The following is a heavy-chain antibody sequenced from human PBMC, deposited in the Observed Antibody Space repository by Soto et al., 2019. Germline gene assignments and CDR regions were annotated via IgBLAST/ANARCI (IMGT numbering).Heavy chain of an antibody. J-gene: IGHJ6*02. CDR1: ALTASKNY. Sequence: EVQLVESGGGLVQPGGSLRLSCAGSALTASKNYMSWVRQPPGKGLEWVSVIYSGGTTYYADSVKDRFSISRDNSKSTLYRHMDNLGAGDTAVYYCARGGSGSEWEYYGMDVWGQGTTVTVSS. V-gene: IGHV3-66*01. CDR2: IYSGGTT. D-gene: IGHD1-26*01. CDR3: ARGGSGSEWEYYGMDV.